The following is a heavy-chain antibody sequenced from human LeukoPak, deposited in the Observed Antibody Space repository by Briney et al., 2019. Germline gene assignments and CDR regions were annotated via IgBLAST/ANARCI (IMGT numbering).Heavy chain of an antibody. CDR1: GFTLSTYE. CDR3: ATLSDRNFYYTYGLDV. D-gene: IGHD1-14*01. J-gene: IGHJ6*02. Sequence: HPGGSLRLSCAASGFTLSTYEMNWVRQAPGKGLEWVAYIGRYGVTTYYADSVKGRFTISGDNAKNSLNLQMNSLRAEDTAVYYCATLSDRNFYYTYGLDVWAQGTTVTVS. V-gene: IGHV3-48*03. CDR2: IGRYGVTT.